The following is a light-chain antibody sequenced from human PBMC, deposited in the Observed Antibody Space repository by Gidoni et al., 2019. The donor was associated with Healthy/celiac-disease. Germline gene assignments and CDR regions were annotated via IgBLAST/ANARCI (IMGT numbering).Light chain of an antibody. V-gene: IGKV1-5*03. Sequence: DIQMTQSPSTLSASVGYRVTITCRASQSISSWLAWYQQKPGKAPKLLIYKASSLESGVPSRFSGSGSGTEFTLTISSLQPDDFATYYCQQYNSYSWTFXXXTKVEIK. CDR2: KAS. CDR1: QSISSW. CDR3: QQYNSYSWT. J-gene: IGKJ1*01.